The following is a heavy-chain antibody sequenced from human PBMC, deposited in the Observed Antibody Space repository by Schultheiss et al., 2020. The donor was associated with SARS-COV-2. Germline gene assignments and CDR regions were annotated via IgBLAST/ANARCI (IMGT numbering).Heavy chain of an antibody. CDR2: IIPIFGTA. CDR3: ARVRRYCGGDCYPDAFDI. V-gene: IGHV1-69*13. CDR1: GGTFSSYA. D-gene: IGHD2-21*02. J-gene: IGHJ3*02. Sequence: SVKVSCKASGGTFSSYAISWVRQAPGQGLEWMGGIIPIFGTANYAQKFQGRVTITADESTSTAYMELSSLRSEDTAVYYCARVRRYCGGDCYPDAFDIWGQGTMVTVSS.